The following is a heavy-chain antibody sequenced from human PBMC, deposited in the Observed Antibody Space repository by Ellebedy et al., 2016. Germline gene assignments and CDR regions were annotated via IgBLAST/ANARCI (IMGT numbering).Heavy chain of an antibody. CDR3: ARDPDTANKIDY. D-gene: IGHD5-18*01. CDR2: IKSKTDGGTT. CDR1: GFTFSNAW. V-gene: IGHV3-15*01. J-gene: IGHJ4*02. Sequence: GGSLRLXCAASGFTFSNAWMSWVRQAPGKGLEWVGRIKSKTDGGTTDYAAPVKGRFTISRDNAKNSLYLHMNSLRAEDTAIYYCARDPDTANKIDYWGQGTLVTVSA.